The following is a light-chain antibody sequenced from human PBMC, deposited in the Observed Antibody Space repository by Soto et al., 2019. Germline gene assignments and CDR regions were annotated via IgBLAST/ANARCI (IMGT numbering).Light chain of an antibody. CDR2: GVS. CDR3: QQYDSWPPIT. Sequence: EIVMTQSPATLSVSPGERATLSCRASQSVSSNLAWYQQKPGQAPRLLIYGVSIRATGIPARFSGRGSGTEFTLTISSLQSEDFAVYYCQQYDSWPPITFGQGTRLEIK. J-gene: IGKJ5*01. V-gene: IGKV3D-15*01. CDR1: QSVSSN.